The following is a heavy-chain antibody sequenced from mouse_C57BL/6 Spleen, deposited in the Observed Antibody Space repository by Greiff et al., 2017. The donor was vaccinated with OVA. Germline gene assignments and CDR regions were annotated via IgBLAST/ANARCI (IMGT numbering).Heavy chain of an antibody. CDR1: GFTFSSYA. V-gene: IGHV5-9-1*02. J-gene: IGHJ4*01. Sequence: EVKLVESGEGLVKPGGSLKLSCAASGFTFSSYAMSWVRQTPEKRLEWVAYISSGGDYIYYADTVKGRFTISRDNARNTLYLQMSSLKSEDTAMYYCTRDSPYYYGSYYAMDYWGQGTSVTVSS. D-gene: IGHD1-1*01. CDR3: TRDSPYYYGSYYAMDY. CDR2: ISSGGDYI.